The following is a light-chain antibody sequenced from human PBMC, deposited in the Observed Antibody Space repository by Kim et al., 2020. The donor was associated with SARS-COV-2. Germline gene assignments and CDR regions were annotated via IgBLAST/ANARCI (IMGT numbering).Light chain of an antibody. J-gene: IGLJ2*01. CDR2: QDS. CDR3: QAWDSSTVV. Sequence: SVAPGPTASLTRSGDKMGDKYACWYQQKPGQVPVLFIYQDSTRPSGIPERFSGSNSGNTATLTISGTQAMDEADYYCQAWDSSTVVFGGGTQLTVL. CDR1: KMGDKY. V-gene: IGLV3-1*01.